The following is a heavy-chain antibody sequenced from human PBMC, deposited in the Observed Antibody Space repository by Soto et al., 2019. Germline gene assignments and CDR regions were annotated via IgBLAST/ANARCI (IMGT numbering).Heavy chain of an antibody. CDR2: ISYDGSNK. CDR1: GFTFSSYG. D-gene: IGHD3-9*01. CDR3: AKETSRGADWLGYYYGMDV. Sequence: PGGSVRLSCAASGFTFSSYGMHWVRQAPGKGLEWVAVISYDGSNKYYADSVKGRFTISRDNSKNTLYLQMNSLRAEDTAVYYCAKETSRGADWLGYYYGMDVWGQGTTVTVSS. V-gene: IGHV3-30*18. J-gene: IGHJ6*02.